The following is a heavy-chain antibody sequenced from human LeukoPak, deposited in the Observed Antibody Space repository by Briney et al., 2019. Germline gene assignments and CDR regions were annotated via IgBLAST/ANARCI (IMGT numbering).Heavy chain of an antibody. J-gene: IGHJ4*02. Sequence: SVKVPCKASGGTFSSYAISWVRQAPGQGLEWMGRIIPILGIANYAQKFQGRVTITADKSTSTAYMELSSLRSEDTAVYYCARVFTAVAGLDYWGQGTLVTVSS. CDR3: ARVFTAVAGLDY. V-gene: IGHV1-69*04. CDR2: IIPILGIA. CDR1: GGTFSSYA. D-gene: IGHD6-19*01.